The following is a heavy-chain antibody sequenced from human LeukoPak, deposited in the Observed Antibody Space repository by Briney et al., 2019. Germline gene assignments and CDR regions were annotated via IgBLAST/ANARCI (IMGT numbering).Heavy chain of an antibody. V-gene: IGHV3-53*04. J-gene: IGHJ4*02. CDR3: ARDGVAIPFDY. CDR1: GGPFSGYF. D-gene: IGHD5-12*01. Sequence: PSETLSLTCAVSGGPFSGYFWSWVRQAPGKGLEWVSVIYSGGSTYYADSVKGRFTISRHNSKNTLYLQMNSLRAEDTAVYYCARDGVAIPFDYWGQGTLVTVSS. CDR2: IYSGGST.